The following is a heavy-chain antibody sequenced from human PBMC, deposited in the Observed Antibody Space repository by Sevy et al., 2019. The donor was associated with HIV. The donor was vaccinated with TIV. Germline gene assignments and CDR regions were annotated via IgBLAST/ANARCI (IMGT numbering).Heavy chain of an antibody. D-gene: IGHD2-15*01. V-gene: IGHV3-30*18. J-gene: IGHJ4*02. Sequence: GGSLRLSCAASGFIFNNYDMYWIRQAPGKGLEWVATVSYDGADKDYADIVKGRFTISRDSSRSMLHLQMSSLRPEDTGVYFCAKDMVDCSGGTCYSGAVSPFESWGQGTLVTVSS. CDR3: AKDMVDCSGGTCYSGAVSPFES. CDR1: GFIFNNYD. CDR2: VSYDGADK.